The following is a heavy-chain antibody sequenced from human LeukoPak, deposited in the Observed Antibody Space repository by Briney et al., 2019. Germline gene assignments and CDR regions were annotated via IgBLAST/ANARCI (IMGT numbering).Heavy chain of an antibody. CDR2: IWYDGSNK. CDR3: AKDRPVAYCGGDCYSNWFDP. V-gene: IGHV3-33*06. D-gene: IGHD2-21*02. CDR1: GFTFSSYG. J-gene: IGHJ5*02. Sequence: QPGRSPRLSCAASGFTFSSYGMHWVRQAPGKGLEWVAVIWYDGSNKYYADSVKGRFTISRDNSKNTLYLQMNSLRAEDTAVYYCAKDRPVAYCGGDCYSNWFDPWGQGTLVTVSS.